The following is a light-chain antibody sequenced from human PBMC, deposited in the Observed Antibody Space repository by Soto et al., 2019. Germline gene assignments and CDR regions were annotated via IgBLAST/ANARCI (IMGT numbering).Light chain of an antibody. Sequence: EIVMTQSPETLSVSPWERATLSCRAGQTVSSRLAWYQQKPGQAPRLLVYGESTRATGIPARFSGSGSGTEYTLTISSLQSEDFAVYYCQQYNNWPPITFGQGTRLEIK. J-gene: IGKJ5*01. CDR1: QTVSSR. V-gene: IGKV3-15*01. CDR3: QQYNNWPPIT. CDR2: GES.